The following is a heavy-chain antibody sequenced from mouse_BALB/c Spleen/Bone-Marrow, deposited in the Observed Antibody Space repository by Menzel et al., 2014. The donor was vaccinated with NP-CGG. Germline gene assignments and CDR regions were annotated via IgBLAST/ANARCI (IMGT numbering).Heavy chain of an antibody. Sequence: LQESGAELVRPGSSVKISCKASGYAFSNYWMNWVKPRPGQGLEWIGQIYPGDGDTNYNGKFKGKATLTADKSSSTAYMQLSSLTSEDSAVYFCARRDGSTYYYAMDYWGQGTSVTVSS. CDR3: ARRDGSTYYYAMDY. CDR1: GYAFSNYW. D-gene: IGHD1-1*01. J-gene: IGHJ4*01. V-gene: IGHV1-80*01. CDR2: IYPGDGDT.